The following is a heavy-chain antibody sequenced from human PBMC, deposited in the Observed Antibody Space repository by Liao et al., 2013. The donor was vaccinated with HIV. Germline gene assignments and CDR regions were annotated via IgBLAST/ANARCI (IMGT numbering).Heavy chain of an antibody. CDR3: ARDQNPYYYYYYMDV. J-gene: IGHJ6*03. V-gene: IGHV4-59*10. Sequence: QVQLQQWGAGLLKPSETLSLTCAVYSGSVSGYYWSWIRQPPERGWSGLGVSIPVGAPTTTPPVKSRVTMSVDTSKNQFSLKLSSVTAADTAVYYCARDQNPYYYYYYMDVWGKGTTVTVSS. CDR1: SGSVSGYY. CDR2: SIPVGAP.